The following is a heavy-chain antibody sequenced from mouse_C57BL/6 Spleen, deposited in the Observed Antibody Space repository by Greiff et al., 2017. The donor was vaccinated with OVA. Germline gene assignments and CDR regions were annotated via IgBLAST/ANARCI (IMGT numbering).Heavy chain of an antibody. D-gene: IGHD2-4*01. CDR2: ISSGSSTI. V-gene: IGHV5-17*01. Sequence: EVKLQESGGGLVKPGGSLKLSCAASGFTFSDYGMHWVRQAPEKGLEWVAYISSGSSTIYYADTVKGRFTISRDNAKNTLFLQMTSLRSEDTAMYYCANYDYDTWFAYWGQGTLVTVSA. CDR3: ANYDYDTWFAY. CDR1: GFTFSDYG. J-gene: IGHJ3*01.